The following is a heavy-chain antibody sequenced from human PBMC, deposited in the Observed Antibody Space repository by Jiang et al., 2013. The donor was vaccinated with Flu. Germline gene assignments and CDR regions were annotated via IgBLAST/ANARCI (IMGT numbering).Heavy chain of an antibody. CDR1: GGSITSSSYY. V-gene: IGHV4-39*01. CDR3: ARTPMTTVVTDWYFDL. CDR2: IYYSGST. J-gene: IGHJ2*01. D-gene: IGHD4-23*01. Sequence: PGLVKPSETLSLTCTVSGGSITSSSYYWGWIRQPPEKGLEWIGSIYYSGSTYCNPSLKSRVTISVDMSKNQFSLKLSSVTAADTAVYYCARTPMTTVVTDWYFDLWGRGTLVTVSS.